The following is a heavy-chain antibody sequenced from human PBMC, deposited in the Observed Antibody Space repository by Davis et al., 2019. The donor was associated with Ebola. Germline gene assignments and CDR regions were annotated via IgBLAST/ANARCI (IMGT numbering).Heavy chain of an antibody. D-gene: IGHD3-22*01. V-gene: IGHV5-51*01. CDR2: IYPGDSDT. CDR1: GYSFTSYW. Sequence: GESLKISCKGSGYSFTSYWIGWVRQMPGKGLEWMGIIYPGDSDTRYSPSFQGQVTISADQSISTAYLQWSSLKASDTAMYYYARGGPYYYDSSGYSASYWGQGTLVTVSS. CDR3: ARGGPYYYDSSGYSASY. J-gene: IGHJ4*02.